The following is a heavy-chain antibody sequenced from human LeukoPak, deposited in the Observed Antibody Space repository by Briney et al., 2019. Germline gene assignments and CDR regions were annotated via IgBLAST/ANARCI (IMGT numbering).Heavy chain of an antibody. CDR1: GFIVSSNY. Sequence: PGGSLRLSCAASGFIVSSNYMSWVRQAPGKGLEWISVTYSGGYTSYTGSVKGRFTIFKDNSKNTLYLRMNSLRDEDTAVYYCAKRSPVAVWGQGTLVTVSS. V-gene: IGHV3-66*04. J-gene: IGHJ4*02. CDR3: AKRSPVAV. D-gene: IGHD6-19*01. CDR2: TYSGGYT.